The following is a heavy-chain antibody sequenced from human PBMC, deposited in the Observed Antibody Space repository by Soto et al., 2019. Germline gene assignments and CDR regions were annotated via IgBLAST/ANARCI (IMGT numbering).Heavy chain of an antibody. CDR1: GFTFDNYW. V-gene: IGHV3-74*01. D-gene: IGHD3-10*01. CDR3: ARGAGSYYYMDV. CDR2: VNGALTRT. J-gene: IGHJ6*03. Sequence: EVQLVESGGGLVQPGGSLRLSCEASGFTFDNYWMHWVRQVPGKGLVWVARVNGALTRTNYADSVKGRFTITRDNEKNTLYLRMQSLRSEDSAVYFCARGAGSYYYMDVWGKGTTVTVSS.